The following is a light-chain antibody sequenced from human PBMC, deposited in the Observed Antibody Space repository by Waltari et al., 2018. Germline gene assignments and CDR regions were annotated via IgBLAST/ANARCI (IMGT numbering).Light chain of an antibody. V-gene: IGLV2-14*03. CDR3: SSYTVNTTLV. CDR1: SIDIGTYNY. J-gene: IGLJ3*02. Sequence: QSALTQPASVSGSPGQSITFSCTGTSIDIGTYNYFSWYQSHPGKAPKLMIYDVSKRPSGVSNRFSGSKSGNAASLTISGLQAEDEAYYYCSSYTVNTTLVFGGGTKLTVL. CDR2: DVS.